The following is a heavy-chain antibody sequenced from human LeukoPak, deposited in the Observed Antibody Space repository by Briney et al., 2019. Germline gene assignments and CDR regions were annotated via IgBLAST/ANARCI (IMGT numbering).Heavy chain of an antibody. J-gene: IGHJ4*02. CDR1: GFTFSRYW. CDR2: IKEDGSEN. V-gene: IGHV3-7*01. Sequence: TGGSLRLSCAASGFTFSRYWMTWVRQAPGKGLEWVANIKEDGSENSYVESVKGRFTISRDNTKNSLYLQLNSLRAEDTVVYFCARQRYSDYRGQGTLVTVSS. D-gene: IGHD1-1*01. CDR3: ARQRYSDY.